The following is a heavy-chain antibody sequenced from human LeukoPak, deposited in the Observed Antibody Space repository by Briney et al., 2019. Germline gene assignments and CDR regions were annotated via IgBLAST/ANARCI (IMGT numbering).Heavy chain of an antibody. CDR3: ARDEQGTRSDY. Sequence: SETLSLTCTVSGGSISGDYWSWIPQPAWKGLEWIGRFYTSGNTRSTIYNPSLRSRVTMSADTSKNQLSLRVNSVTAADTAIYYCARDEQGTRSDYWGQGTLVTVAS. D-gene: IGHD1/OR15-1a*01. J-gene: IGHJ4*02. CDR2: FYTSGNTRST. V-gene: IGHV4-4*07. CDR1: GGSISGDY.